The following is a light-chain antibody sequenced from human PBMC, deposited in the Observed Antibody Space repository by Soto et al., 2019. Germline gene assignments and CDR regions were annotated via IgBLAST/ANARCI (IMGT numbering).Light chain of an antibody. J-gene: IGLJ1*01. Sequence: QSALTQPASVSGSLGQSITISCTGTSSDLGGYNYVSWCQQHPGKAPRLVIYEVTNRPSGVSNRFSGSKSGNTASLTISGLQAEDEADYYCNSFTDSSLYVFGTGTKLTVL. CDR3: NSFTDSSLYV. CDR2: EVT. V-gene: IGLV2-14*01. CDR1: SSDLGGYNY.